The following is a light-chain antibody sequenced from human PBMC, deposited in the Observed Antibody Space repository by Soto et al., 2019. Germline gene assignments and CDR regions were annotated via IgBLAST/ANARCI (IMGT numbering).Light chain of an antibody. Sequence: EIVMTQSPATLSVSPGERATLSCRASQSVSSNLAWYQQKPGQAPRLLIYGAPTRATAIPARLSGSGSGTAVTRTTSSLHTEDFEAEGCQQYNSGTYTFGQGTKLEIK. CDR1: QSVSSN. V-gene: IGKV3-15*01. J-gene: IGKJ2*01. CDR2: GAP. CDR3: QQYNSGTYT.